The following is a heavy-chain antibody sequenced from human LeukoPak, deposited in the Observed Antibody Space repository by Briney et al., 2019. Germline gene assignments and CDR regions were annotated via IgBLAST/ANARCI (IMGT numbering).Heavy chain of an antibody. D-gene: IGHD2-15*01. J-gene: IGHJ4*02. Sequence: SETLSLTCTVSGGSISSGDYYWSWIRQPPGKGLEWIGYIYYSGSTYYNLSLKSRVTISVDTSKNQFSLKLSSVTAADTAVYYCASIVVVAATVDYWGQGALVTVSS. CDR3: ASIVVVAATVDY. CDR2: IYYSGST. V-gene: IGHV4-30-4*01. CDR1: GGSISSGDYY.